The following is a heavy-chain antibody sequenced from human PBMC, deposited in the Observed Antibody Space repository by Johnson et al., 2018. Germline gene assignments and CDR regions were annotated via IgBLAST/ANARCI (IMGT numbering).Heavy chain of an antibody. Sequence: VQLVESGGGVVQXGRSLRLXCAASGFTFSSYAMHWVRQAPGKGLEWVAVISYNGSNKYYADSVKGRFTISRDNSKNTLYLQMNSLRAEDTAGYYCARGVLRALGPPSRGWYQEYYYYMDVWGKGTTVTVSS. D-gene: IGHD6-19*01. CDR1: GFTFSSYA. CDR2: ISYNGSNK. J-gene: IGHJ6*03. V-gene: IGHV3-30-3*01. CDR3: ARGVLRALGPPSRGWYQEYYYYMDV.